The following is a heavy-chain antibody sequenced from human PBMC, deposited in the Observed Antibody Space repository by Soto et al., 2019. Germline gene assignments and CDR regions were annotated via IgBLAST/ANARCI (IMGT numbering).Heavy chain of an antibody. CDR3: ARELPATMITFGGVIGEDAFDF. Sequence: GGSLRLSCAASGFTFSSYSINWVRQAPGKGLEWVSYISSSSSTIYYADSVKGRFTISRDNAKNSLYLQMNSLRAEDTAVYYCARELPATMITFGGVIGEDAFDFWGQGTMVTVSS. CDR2: ISSSSSTI. J-gene: IGHJ3*01. CDR1: GFTFSSYS. V-gene: IGHV3-48*01. D-gene: IGHD3-16*02.